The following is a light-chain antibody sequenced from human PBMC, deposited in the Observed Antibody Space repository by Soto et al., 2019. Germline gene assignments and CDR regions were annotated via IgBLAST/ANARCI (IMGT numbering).Light chain of an antibody. CDR2: NNN. CDR3: AAWDDRLTDHV. CDR1: SSNIGGRT. V-gene: IGLV1-44*01. Sequence: QSVLTQPPSASGTPGQRVTISCSGSSSNIGGRTVNWYQQLPGTAPKLLIYNNNQRPSGVPERFSGSKSGTSASLAITGLQSEDEADYYCAAWDDRLTDHVFGGGTKVTV. J-gene: IGLJ1*01.